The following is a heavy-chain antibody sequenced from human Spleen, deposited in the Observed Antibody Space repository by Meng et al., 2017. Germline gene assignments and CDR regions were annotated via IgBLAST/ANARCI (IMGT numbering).Heavy chain of an antibody. CDR3: ARFGYCSSTSCSDY. J-gene: IGHJ4*02. CDR1: GGTFSSYA. Sequence: VQLVQSGGEVKKPGSTVKVSGKASGGTFSSYAISWVRQAPGQGLEWMGGIIPIFGTANYAQKFQGRVTITADESTSTAYMELSSLRSEDTAVYYCARFGYCSSTSCSDYWGQGTLVTVSS. CDR2: IIPIFGTA. V-gene: IGHV1-69*01. D-gene: IGHD2-2*03.